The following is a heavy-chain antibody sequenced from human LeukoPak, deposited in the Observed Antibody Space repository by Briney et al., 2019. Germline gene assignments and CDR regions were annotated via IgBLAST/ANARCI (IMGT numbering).Heavy chain of an antibody. CDR1: GFTFSSYW. V-gene: IGHV3-7*01. CDR3: ARMYYYDSSGLTHDAFDI. CDR2: IKQDGSEE. Sequence: PGGSLRLSCAASGFTFSSYWMSWVRQAPGKGLEWVANIKQDGSEEYYVDSVKGRFTISRDNAKNSLYLQMNSLRAEDTAVYYCARMYYYDSSGLTHDAFDIWGQGTMVTVSS. J-gene: IGHJ3*02. D-gene: IGHD3-22*01.